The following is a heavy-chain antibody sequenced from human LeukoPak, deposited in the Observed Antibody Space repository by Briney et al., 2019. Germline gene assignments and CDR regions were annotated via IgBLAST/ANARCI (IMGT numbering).Heavy chain of an antibody. CDR1: GGSISSSSYY. CDR2: IYYSGST. Sequence: SETLSLTCTVSGGSISSSSYYWGWIRQPPGKGLEWIGSIYYSGSTYYNPSLKSRVTISVDTSKNQFSLHLNSVTPEDTAVYYCAQDLVYWSQGTLVTVSS. CDR3: AQDLVY. D-gene: IGHD3-16*01. J-gene: IGHJ4*02. V-gene: IGHV4-39*01.